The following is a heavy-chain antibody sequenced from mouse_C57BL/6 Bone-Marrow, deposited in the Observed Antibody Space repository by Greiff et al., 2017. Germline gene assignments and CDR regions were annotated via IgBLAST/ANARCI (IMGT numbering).Heavy chain of an antibody. Sequence: QVQLQQSGPGLVAPSQSLSITCTVSGFSLTSYGVSWVRQPPGKGLEWLGVIWGDGSTNYHSALISRLSIRKVNSKSQVFLKLNRLQTDDTATYYCARLRRGRGVGYWGQGTTLTVSS. V-gene: IGHV2-3*01. CDR2: IWGDGST. D-gene: IGHD2-4*01. CDR1: GFSLTSYG. J-gene: IGHJ2*01. CDR3: ARLRRGRGVGY.